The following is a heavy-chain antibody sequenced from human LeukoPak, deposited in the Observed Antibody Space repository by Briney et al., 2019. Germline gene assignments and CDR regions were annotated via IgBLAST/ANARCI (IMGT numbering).Heavy chain of an antibody. CDR1: GFTFSSYA. Sequence: PGGSLRLSCAASGFTFSSYAMHWVRQAPGKGLEWVAVISYDGSNKYYADSVKGRFTISRDNSKNTLYLQMNSLRAEDTAVYYCARDDCSSTSCYYYGMDVWGQGTTVTVSS. CDR2: ISYDGSNK. V-gene: IGHV3-30-3*01. J-gene: IGHJ6*02. CDR3: ARDDCSSTSCYYYGMDV. D-gene: IGHD2-2*01.